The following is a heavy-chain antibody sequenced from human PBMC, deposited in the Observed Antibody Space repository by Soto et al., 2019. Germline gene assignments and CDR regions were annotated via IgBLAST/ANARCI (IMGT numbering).Heavy chain of an antibody. D-gene: IGHD3-10*01. CDR2: INGGSGNT. J-gene: IGHJ4*02. Sequence: ASVKVSCKSSGFTFTSYAIHWLRQAPGQRPQWMGWINGGSGNTKYSQDFQGRVTFTRDTFANTAYLELSSLRSEDTAVYYCARVPPWGNSAGDYYIQHYDSWGQGTPVTVS. CDR1: GFTFTSYA. V-gene: IGHV1-3*01. CDR3: ARVPPWGNSAGDYYIQHYDS.